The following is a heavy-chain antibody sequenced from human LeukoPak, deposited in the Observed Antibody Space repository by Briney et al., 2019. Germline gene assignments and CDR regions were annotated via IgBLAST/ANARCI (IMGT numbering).Heavy chain of an antibody. V-gene: IGHV1-8*01. CDR2: MHPNGGDT. CDR3: ARHFGTGDNFDY. D-gene: IGHD1-1*01. CDR1: GYTFTNND. J-gene: IGHJ4*02. Sequence: GASVKVSCKSSGYTFTNNDIHWVRQATGQGLEWMGWMHPNGGDTGHAQKFQGRVTMTRNTSISTAYMELSSLRPEDTAVYYCARHFGTGDNFDYWGQGTLLIVSS.